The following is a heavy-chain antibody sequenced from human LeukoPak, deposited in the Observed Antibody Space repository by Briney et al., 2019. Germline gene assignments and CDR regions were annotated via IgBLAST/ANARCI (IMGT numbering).Heavy chain of an antibody. CDR2: IYYSGST. D-gene: IGHD6-19*01. V-gene: IGHV4-59*08. CDR1: GGSMSPYH. Sequence: SETLSLTCTVSGGSMSPYHWGWIRQPPGKGLEWTGYIYYSGSTNYNPSLNSRVTISVDTSKNQFSLRLSSVTAADTAIYYCARAVSGRFGYWGQGTLVTVSS. CDR3: ARAVSGRFGY. J-gene: IGHJ4*02.